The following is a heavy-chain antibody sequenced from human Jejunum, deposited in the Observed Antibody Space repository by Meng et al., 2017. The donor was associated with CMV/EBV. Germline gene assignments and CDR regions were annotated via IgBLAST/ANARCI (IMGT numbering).Heavy chain of an antibody. J-gene: IGHJ6*02. D-gene: IGHD2-2*01. CDR3: GKTPRDCSSTSSCYYYGMDV. CDR2: ISRSSSNR. V-gene: IGHV3-21*01. Sequence: MNWVRQAPGMGLEWVSFISRSSSNRYYADSVKGRFTISRDDAKNSLYLQMNSLGAEDTAVYYCGKTPRDCSSTSSCYYYGMDVWGQGTTVTVSS.